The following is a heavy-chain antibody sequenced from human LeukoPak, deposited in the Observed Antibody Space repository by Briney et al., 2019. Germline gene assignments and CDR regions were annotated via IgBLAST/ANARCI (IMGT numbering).Heavy chain of an antibody. CDR1: GFTFSSYA. Sequence: PGGSLRLSCAASGFTFSSYAMSWVRQAPGKGLEWVSAISGSGSSRYYADSVKGRFTISRDNSKNTLYLQMNSLRAEDAAVYYCAKAYGSGSYSYFDYWGQGTLVTVSS. CDR2: ISGSGSSR. D-gene: IGHD3-10*01. CDR3: AKAYGSGSYSYFDY. V-gene: IGHV3-23*01. J-gene: IGHJ4*02.